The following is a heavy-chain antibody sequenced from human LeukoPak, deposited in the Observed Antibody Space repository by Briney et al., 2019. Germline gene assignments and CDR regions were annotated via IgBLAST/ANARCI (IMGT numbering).Heavy chain of an antibody. Sequence: PGGSLRLSCAASGFTFSSFAMTWVRQAPGEGLEWVSVISGSGGKTYYADSVKGRFTLSRDNSNRTLFLEMSSMRVEDTAVYYCAREGTYYDSSGYYVSWGQGTLVTVSA. CDR3: AREGTYYDSSGYYVS. J-gene: IGHJ5*02. D-gene: IGHD3-22*01. V-gene: IGHV3-23*01. CDR1: GFTFSSFA. CDR2: ISGSGGKT.